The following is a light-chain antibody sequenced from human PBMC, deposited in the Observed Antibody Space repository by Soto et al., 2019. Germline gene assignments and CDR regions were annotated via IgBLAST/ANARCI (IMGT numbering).Light chain of an antibody. CDR2: GAS. J-gene: IGKJ4*01. V-gene: IGKV3-15*01. CDR1: QGVSRK. Sequence: EIVMTQSPSTLSVAAGERVTFSCRASQGVSRKLAWYQHKPGQAPRLLISGASTGATGIPARFSGSGSGTEFTLTISSLPSEGCALYYCQQYYTSPITFGGGTKVDIK. CDR3: QQYYTSPIT.